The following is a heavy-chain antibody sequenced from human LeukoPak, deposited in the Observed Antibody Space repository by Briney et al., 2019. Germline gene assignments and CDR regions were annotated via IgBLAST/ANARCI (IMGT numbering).Heavy chain of an antibody. CDR3: ARDMAPGRDFDY. V-gene: IGHV3-74*01. CDR1: GFTFSSYW. CDR2: INIDVSST. J-gene: IGHJ4*02. D-gene: IGHD5-24*01. Sequence: GRSLRLSCAASGFTFSSYWMHWVRQAPGKGLVCVSRINIDVSSTSYADSVKGRFTISRDNAKNTLYLQMNSLRAEDTAVYYCARDMAPGRDFDYWGQGTLVTVSS.